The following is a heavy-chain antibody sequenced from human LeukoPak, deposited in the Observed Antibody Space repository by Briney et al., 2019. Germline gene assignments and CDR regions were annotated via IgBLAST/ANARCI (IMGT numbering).Heavy chain of an antibody. Sequence: HAGGSLRLSCAASGFTFSSYGMHWVRQAPGKGLEWVALIWYDGSSKHYADSVRGRFTISRDNSKNTLYLQMNSLRAEDTAVYYCARDFELSHWGQGTLVTVSS. V-gene: IGHV3-33*01. CDR2: IWYDGSSK. J-gene: IGHJ4*02. D-gene: IGHD3-16*02. CDR1: GFTFSSYG. CDR3: ARDFELSH.